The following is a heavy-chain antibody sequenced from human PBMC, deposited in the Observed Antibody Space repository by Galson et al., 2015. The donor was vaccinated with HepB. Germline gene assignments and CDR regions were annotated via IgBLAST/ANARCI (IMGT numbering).Heavy chain of an antibody. J-gene: IGHJ1*01. Sequence: SLRLSCAASGFTFSSYAMHWVRQAPGKGLEWVAVISYDGSNKYYADSVKGRFTISRDNSKNTLYLQMNSLRAEDTAVYYCARDEYDYGGNAFQHWGQGTLVTVSS. V-gene: IGHV3-30-3*01. D-gene: IGHD4-23*01. CDR1: GFTFSSYA. CDR2: ISYDGSNK. CDR3: ARDEYDYGGNAFQH.